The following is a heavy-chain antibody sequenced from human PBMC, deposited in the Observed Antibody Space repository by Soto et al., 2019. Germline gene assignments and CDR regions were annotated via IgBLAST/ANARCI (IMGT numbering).Heavy chain of an antibody. CDR2: IYYSGST. Sequence: SETLSLTCTVSGGSISSSSYYWGWIRQPPGKGLEWIGSIYYSGSTYYNPSLKSRVTISVDTSKNQFSLKLSSVTAADTAVYFYVSHVLYGDYVYWGQGTLVTVSS. J-gene: IGHJ4*02. CDR1: GGSISSSSYY. D-gene: IGHD4-17*01. V-gene: IGHV4-39*01. CDR3: VSHVLYGDYVY.